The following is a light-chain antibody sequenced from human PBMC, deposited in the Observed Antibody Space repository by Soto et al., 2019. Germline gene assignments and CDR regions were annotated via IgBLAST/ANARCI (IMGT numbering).Light chain of an antibody. CDR3: QHYGDSPPYT. CDR1: QSVSSSS. J-gene: IGKJ2*01. V-gene: IGKV3-20*01. CDR2: GIS. Sequence: EIVLTQSPGTLSLSPGERATLSCRASQSVSSSSLAWYQQNPDQAPRLLIYGISSRATGIPDRFSGSGSGTDFTLTIRRLEPEDFAVYYCQHYGDSPPYTFGQGTKLEI.